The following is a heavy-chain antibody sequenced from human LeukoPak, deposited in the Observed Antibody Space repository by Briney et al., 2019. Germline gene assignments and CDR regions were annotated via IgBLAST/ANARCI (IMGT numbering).Heavy chain of an antibody. Sequence: PGGSLRLSCAASGFTFSSYSMNWVRQAPGKGLEWVSSISSSSSYIYYADSVKGRFTISRDNAKNSLYLQMNSLRAEDTAVYYCARVFAVATINYFDYWGQGTLVTVSS. CDR2: ISSSSSYI. D-gene: IGHD5-12*01. CDR1: GFTFSSYS. V-gene: IGHV3-21*01. J-gene: IGHJ4*02. CDR3: ARVFAVATINYFDY.